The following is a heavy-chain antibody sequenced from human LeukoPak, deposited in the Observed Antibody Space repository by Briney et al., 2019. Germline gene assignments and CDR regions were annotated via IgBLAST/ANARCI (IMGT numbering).Heavy chain of an antibody. J-gene: IGHJ5*01. CDR3: ARLVGASWFDS. CDR2: TYYRSKWYN. CDR1: GDSFSTNSAT. V-gene: IGHV6-1*01. Sequence: SQTLSLTCAISGDSFSTNSATWTWLRQSPSRGLEWLGRTYYRSKWYNDYAVSMKSRITINPDTSKNQFSLQLNSVTPEDTAVYYCARLVGASWFDSWGQGTLLTVSS. D-gene: IGHD1-26*01.